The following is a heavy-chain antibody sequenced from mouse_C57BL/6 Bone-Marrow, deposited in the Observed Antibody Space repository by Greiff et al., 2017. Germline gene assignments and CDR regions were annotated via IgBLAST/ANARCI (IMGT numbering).Heavy chain of an antibody. CDR1: GYAFSSSW. Sequence: VKLMESGPELVKPGASVKISCKASGYAFSSSWMNWVKQRPGKGLEWIGRIYPGDGDTNYNGKFKGKATLTADKSSSTAYMQLSSLTSEDSAVYFCAREGYDEAMDYWGQGTSVTVSS. CDR3: AREGYDEAMDY. V-gene: IGHV1-82*01. D-gene: IGHD2-2*01. CDR2: IYPGDGDT. J-gene: IGHJ4*01.